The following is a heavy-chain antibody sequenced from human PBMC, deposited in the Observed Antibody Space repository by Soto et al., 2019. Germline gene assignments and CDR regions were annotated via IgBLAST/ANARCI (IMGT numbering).Heavy chain of an antibody. D-gene: IGHD5-12*01. CDR1: GVAFSNYG. J-gene: IGHJ4*02. V-gene: IGHV3-33*01. CDR3: ARDWWEDPCGNDHLGQFAY. Sequence: GGSLRLSCTASGVAFSNYGIHWVRQAPGRGLEWVAVIWSDGTKKFYAGSVRGRFTISRDNSKNTIYLQMNSLRAEDTAVYYCARDWWEDPCGNDHLGQFAYWGQGTLVTGSS. CDR2: IWSDGTKK.